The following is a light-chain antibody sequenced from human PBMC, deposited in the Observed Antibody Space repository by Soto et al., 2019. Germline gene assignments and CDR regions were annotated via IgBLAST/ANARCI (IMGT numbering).Light chain of an antibody. J-gene: IGKJ2*03. CDR2: EES. V-gene: IGKV1-33*01. CDR3: QQFDNLPYS. Sequence: DIQMTPSPSSLSASVGDRVTITCQASQDISKYLNWYQQKPGKAPKLLIYEESNLETGVPSRFSGSGSGTDFTFTISSLQPEDIATYYCQQFDNLPYSFGQGTKLEIK. CDR1: QDISKY.